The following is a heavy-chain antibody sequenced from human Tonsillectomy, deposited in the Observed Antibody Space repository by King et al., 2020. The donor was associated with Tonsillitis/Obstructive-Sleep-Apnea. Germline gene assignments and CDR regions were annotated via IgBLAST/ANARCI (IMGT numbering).Heavy chain of an antibody. Sequence: VQLVESGGGLIQPGGSLRLSCAASGFTVSSNYMSWVRQAPGKGLEWVSFIYSGGSTYYADSVKVRFTISRDNSKNTLYLQMNSLRAEDTAVYYWASLEFYSSSDYHDAFDIWGQGTMVTVSS. J-gene: IGHJ3*02. V-gene: IGHV3-53*01. D-gene: IGHD6-6*01. CDR2: IYSGGST. CDR3: ASLEFYSSSDYHDAFDI. CDR1: GFTVSSNY.